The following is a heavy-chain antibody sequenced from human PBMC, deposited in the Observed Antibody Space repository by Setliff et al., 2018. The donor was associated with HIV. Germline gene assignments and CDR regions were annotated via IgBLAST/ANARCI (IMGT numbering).Heavy chain of an antibody. CDR2: FYYSGTS. CDR1: GDSINNSTHY. D-gene: IGHD6-19*01. V-gene: IGHV4-39*07. CDR3: AKGENEQWLVVGLFDY. J-gene: IGHJ4*02. Sequence: SETLSLTCAVSGDSINNSTHYWGWIRQPPGKGLEWIGGFYYSGTSYYNPSLRSRLTISVDTSKNQFSLKLNSVTAADTAMYYCAKGENEQWLVVGLFDYWGQGTLVTVSS.